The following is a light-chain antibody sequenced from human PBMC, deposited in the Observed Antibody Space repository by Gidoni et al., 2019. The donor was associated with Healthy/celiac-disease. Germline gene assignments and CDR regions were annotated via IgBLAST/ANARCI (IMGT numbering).Light chain of an antibody. J-gene: IGKJ2*01. CDR3: QQYYSTPPGGYT. Sequence: DLVMTQSPDPLAVSLGEGATINCKSSQSVLYSSNNKNYLAWYQQKPGQPPKLLIYWASTRESGVADRFSGSGSGTDFTLTISSLQAEDVAVYCCQQYYSTPPGGYTFGQGTKLEIK. CDR1: QSVLYSSNNKNY. V-gene: IGKV4-1*01. CDR2: WAS.